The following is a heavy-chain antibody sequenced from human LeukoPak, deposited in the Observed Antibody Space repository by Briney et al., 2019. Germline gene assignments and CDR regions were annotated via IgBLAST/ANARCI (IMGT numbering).Heavy chain of an antibody. CDR3: ARRVFYYDSSGNFDY. CDR2: IYYSGST. D-gene: IGHD3-22*01. CDR1: GGSISSSSYY. V-gene: IGHV4-39*01. J-gene: IGHJ4*02. Sequence: TSETLSLTCTVSGGSISSSSYYWGWIRQPPEKGLEWIGSIYYSGSTYYNPSLKSRVTISVDTSKNQFSLKLSSVTAADTAVYYCARRVFYYDSSGNFDYWGQGTLVTVSS.